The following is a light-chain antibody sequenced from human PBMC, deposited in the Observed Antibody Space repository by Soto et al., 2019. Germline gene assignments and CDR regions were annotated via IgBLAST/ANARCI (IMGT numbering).Light chain of an antibody. J-gene: IGKJ4*01. CDR3: QQGYNTHALT. V-gene: IGKV1-39*01. Sequence: DIQMTQSPSSLSAFVGDRVTITCRASQNIGTYLNWYQQKAGRVPKLLIYASSSLQSGVPSRFSGSGSGTEFALTISGLQPEDFATYYCQQGYNTHALTFGGGTKVEIK. CDR1: QNIGTY. CDR2: ASS.